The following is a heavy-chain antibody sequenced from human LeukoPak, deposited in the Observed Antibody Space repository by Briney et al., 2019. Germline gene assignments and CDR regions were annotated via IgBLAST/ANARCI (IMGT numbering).Heavy chain of an antibody. D-gene: IGHD3-10*01. CDR3: ARVGSMIEDYGSGSYIDY. CDR1: GGSISSYY. J-gene: IGHJ4*02. Sequence: SETLSLTCTVAGGSISSYYWSWMRQPPGKGLEWIGYLFYSGSTNYNPSLKSRVTVSVDTSKNQFSLKLSSVTAADTAVYYCARVGSMIEDYGSGSYIDYWGQGTLVTVSS. V-gene: IGHV4-59*01. CDR2: LFYSGST.